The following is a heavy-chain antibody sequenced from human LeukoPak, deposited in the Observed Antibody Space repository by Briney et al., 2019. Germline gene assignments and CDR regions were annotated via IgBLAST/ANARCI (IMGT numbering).Heavy chain of an antibody. CDR3: ADERSCSSTSCYTDDNWFDP. J-gene: IGHJ5*02. Sequence: SVKVSCKASGGTFSSYAISWVRQAPGQGFEWMGGIIPIFGTANYAQKFQGRVTITADESTSTAYMELSSLRSEDTAVYYCADERSCSSTSCYTDDNWFDPWGQGTLVTVSS. V-gene: IGHV1-69*01. CDR2: IIPIFGTA. D-gene: IGHD2-2*02. CDR1: GGTFSSYA.